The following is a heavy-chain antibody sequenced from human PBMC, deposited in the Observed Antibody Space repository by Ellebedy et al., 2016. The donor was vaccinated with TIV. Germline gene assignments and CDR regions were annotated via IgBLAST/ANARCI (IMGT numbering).Heavy chain of an antibody. Sequence: MPGGSLRLSCTVSGISISSDDYYLTWIRQSPGKGLEWIGEINQGGSTNYNPSLRSRVTTSVDTSKSQFSLKLYSVTAADTAVYYCARASFSGEWLIFDAWGQGTLVTVSS. D-gene: IGHD5-12*01. CDR1: GISISSDDYY. V-gene: IGHV4-34*01. CDR2: INQGGST. J-gene: IGHJ4*02. CDR3: ARASFSGEWLIFDA.